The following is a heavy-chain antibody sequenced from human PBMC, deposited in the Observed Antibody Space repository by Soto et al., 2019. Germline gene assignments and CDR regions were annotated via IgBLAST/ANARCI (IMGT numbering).Heavy chain of an antibody. CDR2: ISYDGSNK. CDR3: ARAGYLDY. J-gene: IGHJ4*02. V-gene: IGHV3-30-3*01. Sequence: GGSLRLSCAASGFTFSSYAMHWVRQAPGKGLEWVAVISYDGSNKYYADSVKGRFTISRDDSKNTLYLQMNSLRAEDTAVYYRARAGYLDYWGQGTQVTVSS. CDR1: GFTFSSYA.